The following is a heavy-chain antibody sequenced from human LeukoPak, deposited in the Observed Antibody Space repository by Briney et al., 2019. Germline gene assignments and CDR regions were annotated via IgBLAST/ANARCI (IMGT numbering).Heavy chain of an antibody. Sequence: SETPSLTCTVSGVSISPYYWSWIRQPAGKGLEWIGRMSVSGTTNYNPSLKSRVTMSLDTSKNQFSLKLSSVTAADTAVYYCARNEVGTTVYGMDVWGQGTTVTVSS. J-gene: IGHJ6*02. CDR3: ARNEVGTTVYGMDV. CDR1: GVSISPYY. D-gene: IGHD1-26*01. CDR2: MSVSGTT. V-gene: IGHV4-4*07.